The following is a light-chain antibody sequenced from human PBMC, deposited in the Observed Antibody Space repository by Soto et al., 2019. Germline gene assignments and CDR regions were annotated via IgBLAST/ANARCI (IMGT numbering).Light chain of an antibody. Sequence: EIVLTQSPATLSLSPGERATLSCRASQSVGSNLAWYQQKPGQAPRLLIFDASTRAIDIPVRFSGSGSGTEFILTISSLQSEDFGVYYCQQHDNRPPWTFGQGTKVDIK. CDR1: QSVGSN. J-gene: IGKJ1*01. CDR2: DAS. CDR3: QQHDNRPPWT. V-gene: IGKV3-15*01.